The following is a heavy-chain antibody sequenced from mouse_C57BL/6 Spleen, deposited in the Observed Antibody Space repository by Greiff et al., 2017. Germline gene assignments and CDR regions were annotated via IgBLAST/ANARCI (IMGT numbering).Heavy chain of an antibody. CDR2: ISSGSSTI. CDR1: GFTFSDYG. D-gene: IGHD1-1*01. V-gene: IGHV5-17*01. CDR3: ARGNYGSSSWFAY. Sequence: EVQGVESGGGLVKPVGSLKLSCAASGFTFSDYGMHWVRQAPEKGLEWVAYISSGSSTIYYADTVKGRFTISRDNAKNTLFLQMTSLRSEDTAMYYCARGNYGSSSWFAYWGQGTLVTVSA. J-gene: IGHJ3*01.